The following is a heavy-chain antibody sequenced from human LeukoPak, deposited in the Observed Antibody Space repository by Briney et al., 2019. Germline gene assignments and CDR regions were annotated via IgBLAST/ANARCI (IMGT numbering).Heavy chain of an antibody. CDR1: GYTFTGYY. CDR2: IIPNTGGT. Sequence: ASVKVSCKASGYTFTGYYMHWVRQAPGQGLEWVGWIIPNTGGTNFAQKFQGRVTMTRDTSISTAYMELSSLRSDDTAMYYCARGSYLTSTDYWGQGTLVTVSS. V-gene: IGHV1-2*02. J-gene: IGHJ4*02. CDR3: ARGSYLTSTDY.